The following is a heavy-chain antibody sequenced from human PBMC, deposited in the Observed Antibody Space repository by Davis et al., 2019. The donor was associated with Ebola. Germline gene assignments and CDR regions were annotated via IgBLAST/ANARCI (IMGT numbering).Heavy chain of an antibody. D-gene: IGHD6-19*01. CDR1: GYTFTSYD. Sequence: ASVTVSCKASGYTFTSYDINWVRQATGQGLEWMGWMNPNSGNTGYAQKFQGRVTMTRNTSISTAYMELSSLRSEDTAVYYCARDASVDSSGWYFYGPFQHWGQGTLVTVSS. CDR2: MNPNSGNT. V-gene: IGHV1-8*01. J-gene: IGHJ1*01. CDR3: ARDASVDSSGWYFYGPFQH.